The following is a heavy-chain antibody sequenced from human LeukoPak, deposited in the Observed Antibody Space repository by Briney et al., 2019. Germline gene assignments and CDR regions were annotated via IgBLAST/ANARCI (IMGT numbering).Heavy chain of an antibody. CDR3: ASSDGKYSQH. Sequence: SVKVSCKASGGTFSSYAISWVRQAPGQGLEWMGRIIPILGIANYAQKFQGRVTITADKSTSTAYMELSSLRSDDTAVYYCASSDGKYSQHWGQGTLVTVSS. D-gene: IGHD1-1*01. J-gene: IGHJ1*01. CDR2: IIPILGIA. V-gene: IGHV1-69*04. CDR1: GGTFSSYA.